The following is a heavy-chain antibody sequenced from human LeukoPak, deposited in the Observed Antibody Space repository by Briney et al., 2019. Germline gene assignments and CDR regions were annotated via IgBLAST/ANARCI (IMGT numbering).Heavy chain of an antibody. V-gene: IGHV3-7*04. CDR3: ARADNWNDGDRFDH. CDR2: IKQDGSEK. CDR1: GFTFSSYW. D-gene: IGHD1-1*01. J-gene: IGHJ4*02. Sequence: GGSLRLSCAASGFTFSSYWMSWVRQAPGKGLEWVANIKQDGSEKYYVDSVKGRFTTSRDNANDSLYLQMNSLRAEDTAVYYCARADNWNDGDRFDHWGQGTLVTVSS.